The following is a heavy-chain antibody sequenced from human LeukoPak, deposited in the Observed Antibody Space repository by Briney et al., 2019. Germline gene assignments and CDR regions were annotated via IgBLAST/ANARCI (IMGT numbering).Heavy chain of an antibody. J-gene: IGHJ1*01. Sequence: PSETLSLTCTVSGGSMGSFYWSWIRQPPGKGLEWIGDIYSSGGTNYNPSLKSRATISVDTSKKQFSLKLSSVTAADTAVYYCARHGSTYSGSPRIFLQHWGQGTLVTVSS. D-gene: IGHD1-26*01. V-gene: IGHV4-59*08. CDR1: GGSMGSFY. CDR2: IYSSGGT. CDR3: ARHGSTYSGSPRIFLQH.